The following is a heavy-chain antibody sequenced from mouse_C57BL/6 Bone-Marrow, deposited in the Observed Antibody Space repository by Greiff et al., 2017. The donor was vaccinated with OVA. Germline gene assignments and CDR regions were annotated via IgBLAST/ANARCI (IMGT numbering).Heavy chain of an antibody. J-gene: IGHJ2*01. Sequence: QVQLQQSGAELVKPGASVKISCKASGYAFSSYWMNWVKQRPGQGLEWIGQIYPGDGDTNYNGKFKGKATLTADKSSSTAYMQLSSLTSEDSAVYFCARKRELGDAMDYWGQGTTLTVSS. CDR1: GYAFSSYW. CDR3: ARKRELGDAMDY. V-gene: IGHV1-80*01. D-gene: IGHD4-1*01. CDR2: IYPGDGDT.